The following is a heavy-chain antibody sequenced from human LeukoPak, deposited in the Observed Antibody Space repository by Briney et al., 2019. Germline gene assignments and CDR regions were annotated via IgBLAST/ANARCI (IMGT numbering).Heavy chain of an antibody. J-gene: IGHJ4*02. CDR1: GFTFNYYA. Sequence: PGGSLRLSCAASGFTFNYYAMHWVRQAPGKGLEWVALISHDGSSKYYADSVKGRFTISRDNSKNTLYLQMNSLRTEDTAVYYCARGEGSPIFDYWGQGTLVTVSS. CDR3: ARGEGSPIFDY. V-gene: IGHV3-30-3*01. D-gene: IGHD2-15*01. CDR2: ISHDGSSK.